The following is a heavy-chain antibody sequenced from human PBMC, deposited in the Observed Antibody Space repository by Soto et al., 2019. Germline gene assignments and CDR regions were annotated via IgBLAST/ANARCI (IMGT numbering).Heavy chain of an antibody. D-gene: IGHD1-1*01. CDR3: AKQCRGPGTWSYFDY. CDR2: ISGSGGST. Sequence: EVQLLESGGGLVQPGGSLRLSCAASGFTFSSYAMSWVRQAPGKGLEWVSAISGSGGSTYYADSVKGRFTIPRDNSKNTLYLQMNSLRAEDTAVYYCAKQCRGPGTWSYFDYWGQGTLVTVSS. V-gene: IGHV3-23*01. J-gene: IGHJ4*02. CDR1: GFTFSSYA.